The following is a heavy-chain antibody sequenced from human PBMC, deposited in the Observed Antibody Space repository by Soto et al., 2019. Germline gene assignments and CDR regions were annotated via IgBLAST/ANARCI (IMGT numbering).Heavy chain of an antibody. J-gene: IGHJ4*02. CDR3: ARVGYCSSTPCWPIGYFEY. CDR2: INHSGST. V-gene: IGHV4-34*01. D-gene: IGHD2-2*01. Sequence: SETLSLTCAVYGGSFSGYYWSWFRQPPGKGLEWVGEINHSGSTNYNPSLKSRVTISVDTSKNQFSLKLTSVTAADTAVYYCARVGYCSSTPCWPIGYFEYWGQGTLVTVSS. CDR1: GGSFSGYY.